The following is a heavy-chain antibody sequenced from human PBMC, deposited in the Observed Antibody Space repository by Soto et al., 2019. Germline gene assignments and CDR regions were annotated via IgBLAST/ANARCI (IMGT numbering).Heavy chain of an antibody. CDR3: ARHLGQWLYYFDY. V-gene: IGHV1-69*01. CDR1: GATFNFYA. D-gene: IGHD6-19*01. CDR2: VVPHSGTA. J-gene: IGHJ4*01. Sequence: QVQLVQSGAAVKKPGSSVRVSCKSSGATFNFYAISWVRQAPGEGLEWMGGVVPHSGTATYARKFQGRLTVTADESSGTAYMDLSSLPSEDTAIYYCARHLGQWLYYFDYWGQGTLVTVSS.